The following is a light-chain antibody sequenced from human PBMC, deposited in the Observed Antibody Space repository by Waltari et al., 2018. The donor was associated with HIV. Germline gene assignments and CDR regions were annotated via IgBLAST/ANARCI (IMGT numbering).Light chain of an antibody. V-gene: IGKV4-1*01. Sequence: DIVMTQSPDSLAVSLGERATINCKSSQSVLYSSNNKNYLAWYQQKPGQTTKLLIYWASTRESGVPDRFSGSGSGTDFTLTISSLQAEDVAVYYCQQYYSTPPYTFGQGTKLEIK. J-gene: IGKJ2*01. CDR1: QSVLYSSNNKNY. CDR3: QQYYSTPPYT. CDR2: WAS.